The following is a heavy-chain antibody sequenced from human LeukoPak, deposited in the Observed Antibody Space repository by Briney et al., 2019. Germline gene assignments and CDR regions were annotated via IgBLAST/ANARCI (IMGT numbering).Heavy chain of an antibody. Sequence: GGSLRLSCAASGFNVTNYYMSWVRQAPGKGLEWVSAFYHTNTTYYADSVKGRFSISRDNSNNRVYLQMNSLRVDDTAVYYCARASWGYDFDCWGQGALLTVSS. CDR1: GFNVTNYY. CDR2: FYHTNTT. D-gene: IGHD7-27*01. J-gene: IGHJ4*02. CDR3: ARASWGYDFDC. V-gene: IGHV3-53*01.